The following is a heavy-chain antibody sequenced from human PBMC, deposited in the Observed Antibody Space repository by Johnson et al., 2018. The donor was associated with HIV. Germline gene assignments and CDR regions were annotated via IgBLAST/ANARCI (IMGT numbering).Heavy chain of an antibody. Sequence: VQLVESGGGVVQPGGSLRLSCEVSGFTFSGYAMNWVRQAPGKGLEWVAFIRFDGSIEYYADSVKGRFTIPRDNSKNTLHLQMNSLRAEDTAVYYCTKTLGYDSSGYHDGFDIWGQGTLVTVSS. CDR2: IRFDGSIE. V-gene: IGHV3-30*02. D-gene: IGHD3-22*01. CDR3: TKTLGYDSSGYHDGFDI. CDR1: GFTFSGYA. J-gene: IGHJ3*02.